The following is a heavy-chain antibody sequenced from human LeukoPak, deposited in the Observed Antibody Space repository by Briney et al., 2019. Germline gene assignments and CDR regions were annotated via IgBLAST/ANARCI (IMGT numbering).Heavy chain of an antibody. CDR1: GYAFTGYG. D-gene: IGHD3-22*01. CDR3: ARVPRYYYDSSGDRPDDAFDI. Sequence: ASVKVSCKASGYAFTGYGISWVRPAPGQGLEWMGWISAYNGNTNYAQKLQDRVTMTTDTSTSTAYMELRSLRSDDTAVYYCARVPRYYYDSSGDRPDDAFDIWGQGTMVTVSS. V-gene: IGHV1-18*01. J-gene: IGHJ3*02. CDR2: ISAYNGNT.